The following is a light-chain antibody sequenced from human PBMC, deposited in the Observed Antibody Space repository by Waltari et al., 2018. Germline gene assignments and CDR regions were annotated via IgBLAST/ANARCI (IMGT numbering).Light chain of an antibody. CDR1: SSDVGSYNL. J-gene: IGLJ2*01. CDR3: CSYAGSSPSVV. V-gene: IGLV2-23*01. CDR2: EGS. Sequence: QSALTQPASVSGSPGQSITISSTGTSSDVGSYNLVSWYQHHPGKAPKVMIYEGSERPSGVSNRFSGSKSGNTASLTISGLQAEDEADYYCCSYAGSSPSVVFGGGTKLTVL.